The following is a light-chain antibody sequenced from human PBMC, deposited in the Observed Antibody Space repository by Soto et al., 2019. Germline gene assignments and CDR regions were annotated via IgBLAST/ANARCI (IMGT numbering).Light chain of an antibody. CDR3: NSYTSRSTYV. CDR1: SSDVGGFNY. V-gene: IGLV2-14*03. CDR2: DVY. Sequence: QSVLTQPATVSGSPGQTITISCTGSSSDVGGFNYVSWYQQHPGKVPKLIIYDVYNRPSGISSRFSGSKSGNTASLTISGLQPDDEADYYCNSYTSRSTYVFGTGTKVTVL. J-gene: IGLJ1*01.